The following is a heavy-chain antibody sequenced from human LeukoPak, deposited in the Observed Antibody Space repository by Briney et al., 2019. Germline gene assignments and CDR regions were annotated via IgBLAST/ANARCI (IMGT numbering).Heavy chain of an antibody. Sequence: SETLSLTCTVSGGPISSASDFWSWLRQSPGKGLEWLGNIVYDGSTYYNPSLNGRVTLSVDTSKKQFSLSLYSTTAADTAVYYCARQSSRKGRNWFNPWGRGILVTVSS. CDR3: ARQSSRKGRNWFNP. CDR1: GGPISSASDF. J-gene: IGHJ5*02. V-gene: IGHV4-39*01. CDR2: IVYDGST. D-gene: IGHD1-14*01.